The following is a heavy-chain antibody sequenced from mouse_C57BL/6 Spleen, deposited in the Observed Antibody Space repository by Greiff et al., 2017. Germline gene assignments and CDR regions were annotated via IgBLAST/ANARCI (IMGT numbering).Heavy chain of an antibody. CDR1: GYTFTSYW. Sequence: VKLQQPGAELVKPGASVKMSCKASGYTFTSYWITWVKQRPGQGLEWIGDIYPGSGSTNYNEKFKSKATLTVDTSSSTAYMQLSSLTSEDSAVYYCARGGDDYETGFAYWGQGTLVTVSA. CDR3: ARGGDDYETGFAY. D-gene: IGHD2-4*01. J-gene: IGHJ3*01. CDR2: IYPGSGST. V-gene: IGHV1-55*01.